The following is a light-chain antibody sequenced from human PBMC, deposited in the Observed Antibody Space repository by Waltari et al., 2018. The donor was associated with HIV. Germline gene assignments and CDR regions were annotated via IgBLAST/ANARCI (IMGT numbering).Light chain of an antibody. J-gene: IGKJ1*01. CDR3: QQYGSSPRT. V-gene: IGKV1-39*01. CDR2: AAS. Sequence: DIQMTQSPSSLSASVGDRVIITCRASQSISPYVNWYQQTPGSAPKLLIRAASSLQGGVPSRFSGSGSGTDFTLTISRLEPKDFAVYYCQQYGSSPRTFGQGTKVEIK. CDR1: QSISPY.